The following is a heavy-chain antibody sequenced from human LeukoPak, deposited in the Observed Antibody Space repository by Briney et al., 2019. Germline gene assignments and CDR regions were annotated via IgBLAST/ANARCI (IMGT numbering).Heavy chain of an antibody. V-gene: IGHV3-23*01. J-gene: IGHJ6*03. CDR2: ISGSGGST. D-gene: IGHD6-13*01. CDR3: ARATLSYSSSWDIYYYYYMDV. Sequence: GSLRLSCAASGFTFSSYAMSWVRQAPGKGLEWVSAISGSGGSTYYADSVKGRFTISRDNSKNTLYLQMNSLRAEDTAVYYCARATLSYSSSWDIYYYYYMDVWGKGTTVTVSS. CDR1: GFTFSSYA.